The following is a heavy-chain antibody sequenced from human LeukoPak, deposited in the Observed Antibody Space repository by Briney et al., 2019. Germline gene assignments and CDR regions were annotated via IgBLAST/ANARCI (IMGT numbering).Heavy chain of an antibody. Sequence: GGSLRLSCAASGFTFSGSAMHWVRQASGKGLEWVGRIRSKANSYATAYAASVKGRFTISRDDSKNTTYLQMNSLRTEDTAVYYCAKQANNWFDPWGQGTLVTVSS. CDR1: GFTFSGSA. CDR2: IRSKANSYAT. CDR3: AKQANNWFDP. J-gene: IGHJ5*02. D-gene: IGHD6-13*01. V-gene: IGHV3-73*01.